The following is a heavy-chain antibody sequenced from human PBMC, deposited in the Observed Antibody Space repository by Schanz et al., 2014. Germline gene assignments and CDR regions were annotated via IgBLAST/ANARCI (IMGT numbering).Heavy chain of an antibody. Sequence: VQLVESGGGLVKPGGSLRLSCAVSGLTFSDAWMDWVRQAPGKGMEWVAFIRYDGSKIYYADSVKGRFTVSRDNSKNTLYLQMNSLTTEDTAVYYCAKDQTDSVCYNDCSFDYWGQGTLVTVSS. V-gene: IGHV3-30*02. CDR3: AKDQTDSVCYNDCSFDY. J-gene: IGHJ4*02. CDR2: IRYDGSKI. D-gene: IGHD2-21*01. CDR1: GLTFSDAW.